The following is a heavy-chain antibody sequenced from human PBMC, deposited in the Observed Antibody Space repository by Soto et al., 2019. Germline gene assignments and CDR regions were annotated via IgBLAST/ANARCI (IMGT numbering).Heavy chain of an antibody. V-gene: IGHV4-4*07. CDR3: VRDGTKALRDWFDP. CDR2: IYATGTT. CDR1: GASISGYY. Sequence: KSSETLSLTCTVSGASISGYYWSWIRKSAGKGLEWIGRIYATGTTDYNPSLKSRVMMSVDTSKKQFSLKLRSVTAADTAVYYCVRDGTKALRDWFDPWGQGISVTVSS. J-gene: IGHJ5*02. D-gene: IGHD1-1*01.